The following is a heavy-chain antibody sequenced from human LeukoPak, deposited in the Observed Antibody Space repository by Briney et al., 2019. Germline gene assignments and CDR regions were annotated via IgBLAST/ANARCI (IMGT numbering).Heavy chain of an antibody. J-gene: IGHJ4*02. V-gene: IGHV4-31*03. CDR2: IYYSGST. D-gene: IGHD5-24*01. Sequence: SETLSLTCTVSGGSISSGGYYWSWIRQHPGKGLEWIGYIYYSGSTYYNPSLKSRVTISVDTSKNQFSLKLSSVTAADTAVYYCARESRGDGYNYNFDYWGQGTLVIVSS. CDR1: GGSISSGGYY. CDR3: ARESRGDGYNYNFDY.